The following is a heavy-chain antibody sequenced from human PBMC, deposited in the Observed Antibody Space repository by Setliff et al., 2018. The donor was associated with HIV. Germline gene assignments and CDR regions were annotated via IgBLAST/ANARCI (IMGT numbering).Heavy chain of an antibody. Sequence: SETLFLTCTVSGGSISSYYWSWIRQPAGKGLEWIGRIYTSGSTNYNPSLKSRVTISVDTSKNQFSLKLSSVTAADTAVYYCARMENYYYYMNVWGKGTTVTVSS. CDR2: IYTSGST. CDR3: ARMENYYYYMNV. V-gene: IGHV4-4*07. J-gene: IGHJ6*03. CDR1: GGSISSYY. D-gene: IGHD3-3*01.